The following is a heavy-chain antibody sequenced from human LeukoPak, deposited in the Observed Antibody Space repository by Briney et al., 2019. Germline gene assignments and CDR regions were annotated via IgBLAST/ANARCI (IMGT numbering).Heavy chain of an antibody. J-gene: IGHJ4*02. V-gene: IGHV4-39*07. CDR2: IYYSGST. Sequence: SETLSLTCTVSGGSISSSSYYWGWIRQPPGKGLEWIGSIYYSGSTYYNPSLKSRVTISVDTSKNQFSLKLSSVTAADTAVYYCARVAWESTGLSDYWGQGTLVTASS. CDR3: ARVAWESTGLSDY. CDR1: GGSISSSSYY. D-gene: IGHD1-26*01.